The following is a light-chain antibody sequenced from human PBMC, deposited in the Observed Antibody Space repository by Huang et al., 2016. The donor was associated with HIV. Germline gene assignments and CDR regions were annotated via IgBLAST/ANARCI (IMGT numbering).Light chain of an antibody. CDR3: QQYGSSPWT. J-gene: IGKJ1*01. V-gene: IGKV3-20*01. CDR1: QSVRSSY. Sequence: EIVLTQSPGTLSLSPGERATLSCRASQSVRSSYLAWYQQKTGQAPRLPLDGASSRATGIPYRFSGSGSGTDFTLTISRLEPEDFAVYYCQQYGSSPWTFGQGTKVEIK. CDR2: GAS.